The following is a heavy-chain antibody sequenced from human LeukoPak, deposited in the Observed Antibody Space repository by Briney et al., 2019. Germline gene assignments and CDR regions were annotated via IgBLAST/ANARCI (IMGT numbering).Heavy chain of an antibody. J-gene: IGHJ5*02. CDR3: ARLTTVVTPDWFDP. CDR2: IYYSGST. CDR1: GGSISSGGYY. D-gene: IGHD4-23*01. Sequence: SETLSLTCTVSGGSISSGGYYWSWIRQHPGKGLEWIGYIYYSGSTYYNPSLKSRVTISVDTSKNQFSLKLSSVTAADTAVYYCARLTTVVTPDWFDPWGQGTLVTVSS. V-gene: IGHV4-31*03.